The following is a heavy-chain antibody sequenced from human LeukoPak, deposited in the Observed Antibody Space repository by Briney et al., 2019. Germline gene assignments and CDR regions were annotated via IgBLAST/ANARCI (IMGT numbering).Heavy chain of an antibody. J-gene: IGHJ3*02. CDR1: GFPFSSYA. Sequence: GGSLRLSCAASGFPFSSYAIHWVRQAPGKGLEWVVVISNDGTNKYYADSVKGRFTISRDNSKNTLFPQMNSLRVEDTAVYYCSRANPSYSSHWGGAFDIWGQGTVVTVSS. CDR3: SRANPSYSSHWGGAFDI. CDR2: ISNDGTNK. V-gene: IGHV3-30-3*01. D-gene: IGHD6-19*01.